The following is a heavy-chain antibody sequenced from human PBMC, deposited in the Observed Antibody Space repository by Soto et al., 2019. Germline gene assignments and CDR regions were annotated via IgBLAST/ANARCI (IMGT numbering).Heavy chain of an antibody. Sequence: PGGSLRLSCAASGFIFSNAWINWVRQAPGKGLEWVSVISGNSGYTYYADSVKGRFTTSRDNSKNTLYLQMNSLRAEDTAEYYCAKEDYWNPEFSYYFYMDVWGKGTTVTVSS. J-gene: IGHJ6*03. CDR2: ISGNSGYT. CDR3: AKEDYWNPEFSYYFYMDV. CDR1: GFIFSNAW. D-gene: IGHD3-3*01. V-gene: IGHV3-23*01.